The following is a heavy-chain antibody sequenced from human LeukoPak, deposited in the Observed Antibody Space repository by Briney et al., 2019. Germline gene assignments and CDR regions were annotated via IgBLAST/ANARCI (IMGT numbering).Heavy chain of an antibody. D-gene: IGHD5-24*01. Sequence: SETLSLTCAVYGGSFSGYYWSWIRQPPGEGLEWIGEINHSGSTNYNPSLKSRVTISVDTSKNQFSLKLSSVTAADTAVYYCARQGYRRFYYYYYMDVWGKGTTVTVSS. J-gene: IGHJ6*03. CDR1: GGSFSGYY. V-gene: IGHV4-34*01. CDR2: INHSGST. CDR3: ARQGYRRFYYYYYMDV.